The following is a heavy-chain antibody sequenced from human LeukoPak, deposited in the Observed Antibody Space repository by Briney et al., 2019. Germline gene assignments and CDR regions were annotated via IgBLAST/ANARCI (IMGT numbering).Heavy chain of an antibody. CDR2: IYHSEST. CDR3: AGRLDGYNYRWFDP. J-gene: IGHJ5*02. Sequence: SETLSLTCAVPGGSISSGGYSWSWIRQPPGKGLEWIGYIYHSESTYYNPSLKSRVTISVDRSKNQFSLKLSSVTAADTAVYYCAGRLDGYNYRWFDPWGQGTLVTVSS. CDR1: GGSISSGGYS. D-gene: IGHD5-24*01. V-gene: IGHV4-30-2*01.